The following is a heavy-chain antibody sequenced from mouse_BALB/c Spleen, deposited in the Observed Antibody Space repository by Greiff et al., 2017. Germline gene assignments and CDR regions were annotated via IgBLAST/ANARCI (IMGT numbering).Heavy chain of an antibody. CDR1: GYSITSDYA. V-gene: IGHV3-2*02. Sequence: EVQLQESGPGLVKPSQSLSLTCTVTGYSITSDYAWNWIRQFPGNKLEWMGYISYSGSTSYNPSLKSRISITRDTSKNQFFLQLNSVTTEDTATYYCARDDDGLTWFAYWGQGTLVTVSA. D-gene: IGHD2-3*01. CDR3: ARDDDGLTWFAY. CDR2: ISYSGST. J-gene: IGHJ3*01.